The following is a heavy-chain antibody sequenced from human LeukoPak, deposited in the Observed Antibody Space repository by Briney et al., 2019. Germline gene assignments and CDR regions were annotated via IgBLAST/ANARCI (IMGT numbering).Heavy chain of an antibody. CDR3: ARAHITYDSSGYYYVDWFDP. CDR1: GFTFTSYW. J-gene: IGHJ5*02. Sequence: GGSLRLSCAASGFTFTSYWMSWVRQAPVKGLEWVANIKQDGSEKYYVDSVKGRFTISRDNAKNSLYLQMNSLRAEDTAVYYCARAHITYDSSGYYYVDWFDPWGQGTLVTVSS. D-gene: IGHD3-22*01. V-gene: IGHV3-7*01. CDR2: IKQDGSEK.